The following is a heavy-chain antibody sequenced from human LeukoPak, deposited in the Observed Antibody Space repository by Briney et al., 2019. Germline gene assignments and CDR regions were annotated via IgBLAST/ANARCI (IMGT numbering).Heavy chain of an antibody. CDR2: ISGYNGNT. CDR1: GYTFTSYG. D-gene: IGHD3-9*01. CDR3: ARMAYDILTGYFQPNWFDP. V-gene: IGHV1-18*01. Sequence: ASVKVSCKASGYTFTSYGISWVRQAPGQGLEWMGWISGYNGNTKNAQKFQARVTMTTDTSTSTAYMELRSLRSDDTAVYYCARMAYDILTGYFQPNWFDPWGQGTLVTVPS. J-gene: IGHJ5*02.